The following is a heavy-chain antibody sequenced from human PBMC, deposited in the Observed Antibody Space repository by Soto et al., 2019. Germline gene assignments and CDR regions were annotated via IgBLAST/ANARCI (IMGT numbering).Heavy chain of an antibody. Sequence: QVQLQQWGAGLLKPSETLSLPCAVYGGSFSGYYWSWIRQPPGKGLEWIGEIIHPGNTNDNPSLKRRLTISVDTSKNQFSLRLRSVTAADTAVYYCAREPPQNASSFYGLDVWGQGTTVTVSS. V-gene: IGHV4-34*12. D-gene: IGHD2-2*01. CDR1: GGSFSGYY. J-gene: IGHJ6*02. CDR3: AREPPQNASSFYGLDV. CDR2: IIHPGNT.